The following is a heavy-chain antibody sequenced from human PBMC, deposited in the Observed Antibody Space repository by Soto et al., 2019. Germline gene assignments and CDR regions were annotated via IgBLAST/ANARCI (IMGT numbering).Heavy chain of an antibody. D-gene: IGHD2-21*02. V-gene: IGHV1-69*13. J-gene: IGHJ6*02. Sequence: SVKVSCKASGGTFSSYAISWVRQAPGQGLEWMGGIIPIFGTANYAQKFQGRVTITADESTSTAYMELSSLRSGDKAVDFCSRVKAYCGSDCYRGMDVWGQGTTVTVSS. CDR2: IIPIFGTA. CDR1: GGTFSSYA. CDR3: SRVKAYCGSDCYRGMDV.